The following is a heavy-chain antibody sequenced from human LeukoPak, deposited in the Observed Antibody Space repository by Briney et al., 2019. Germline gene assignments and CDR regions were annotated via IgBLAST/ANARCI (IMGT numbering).Heavy chain of an antibody. Sequence: PSETLSLTCTVSGGSISSSSYYWGWIRQPPGKGLEWIGSIYYSGSTYYNPSLKSRVTISVDTSKNQFSLKLSSVTAADTAVYYCARADYDSSGYYTRYWGQGTLVTVSS. V-gene: IGHV4-39*07. CDR2: IYYSGST. D-gene: IGHD3-22*01. CDR1: GGSISSSSYY. J-gene: IGHJ4*02. CDR3: ARADYDSSGYYTRY.